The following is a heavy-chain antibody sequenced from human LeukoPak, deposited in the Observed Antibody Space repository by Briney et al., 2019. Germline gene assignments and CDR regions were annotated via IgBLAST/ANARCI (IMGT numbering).Heavy chain of an antibody. J-gene: IGHJ6*02. CDR2: ISAYNGNT. V-gene: IGHV1-18*01. CDR3: AKQYSGSYYYYYGMDV. D-gene: IGHD1-26*01. CDR1: GYTFTSYG. Sequence: GASVKVSCKASGYTFTSYGISWVRQAPGQGLEWMGWISAYNGNTNYAQKLQGRVTMTTDTSTSTACMELRSLRSDDTAVYYCAKQYSGSYYYYYGMDVWGQGTTVTVSS.